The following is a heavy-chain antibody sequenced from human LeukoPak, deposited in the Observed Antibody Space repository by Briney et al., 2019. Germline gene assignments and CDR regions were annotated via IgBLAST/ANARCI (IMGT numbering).Heavy chain of an antibody. J-gene: IGHJ3*02. V-gene: IGHV3-30*04. CDR1: GFTFSTYA. CDR3: ASDDYGGFDI. CDR2: IPYDGSNK. D-gene: IGHD4-23*01. Sequence: GGSLRLSCAASGFTFSTYAMHWVRQAPGKGLEWVAVIPYDGSNKYYADSVKGRFTISRDNAKNSLYLQMNSLGAEDTAVYYCASDDYGGFDIWGQGTMVTVSS.